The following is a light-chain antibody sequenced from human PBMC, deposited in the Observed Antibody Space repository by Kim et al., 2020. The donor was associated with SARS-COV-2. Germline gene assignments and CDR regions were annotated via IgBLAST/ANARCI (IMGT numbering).Light chain of an antibody. CDR2: AAS. Sequence: DIQMTQSPPSLSASVADRVTITCRASQSITSYLNWYQQKPGKAPKLLIFAASSLQSGVPSRFSGSGYGTDFNLTITRLQPEDFATYYCQHSFSAPYSFGQGTKLEI. V-gene: IGKV1-39*01. CDR3: QHSFSAPYS. CDR1: QSITSY. J-gene: IGKJ2*01.